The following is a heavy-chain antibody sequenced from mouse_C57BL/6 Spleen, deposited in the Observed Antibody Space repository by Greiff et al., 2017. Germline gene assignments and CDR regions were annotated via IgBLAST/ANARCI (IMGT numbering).Heavy chain of an antibody. CDR1: GFTFSSYA. Sequence: QGVESGEGLVKPGGSLKLSCAASGFTFSSYAMSWVRQTPEKRLEWVAYISSGGDYIYYADTVKGRFTISRDNATNTLYLQMSSLKSEDTAMYYCTRDRSGTLRFAYWGQGTLVTVSA. J-gene: IGHJ3*01. CDR3: TRDRSGTLRFAY. V-gene: IGHV5-9-1*02. D-gene: IGHD4-1*01. CDR2: ISSGGDYI.